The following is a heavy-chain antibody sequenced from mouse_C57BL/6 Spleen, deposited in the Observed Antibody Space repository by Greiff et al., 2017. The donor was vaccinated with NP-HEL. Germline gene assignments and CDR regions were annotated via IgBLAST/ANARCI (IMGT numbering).Heavy chain of an antibody. Sequence: QVQLQQSGAELARPGASVKLSCKASGYTFTSYGISWVKQRTGQGLEWIGEIYPRNGNTYYNEKFKGQATLTADKSSSTAYMELRSLTSEDSAVYFCARGLTTVVAHFDYWGQGTTLTVSS. V-gene: IGHV1-81*01. CDR3: ARGLTTVVAHFDY. D-gene: IGHD1-1*01. J-gene: IGHJ2*01. CDR2: IYPRNGNT. CDR1: GYTFTSYG.